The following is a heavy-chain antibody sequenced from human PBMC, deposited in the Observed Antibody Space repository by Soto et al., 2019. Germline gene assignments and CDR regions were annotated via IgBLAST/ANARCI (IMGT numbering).Heavy chain of an antibody. CDR2: VNAYNGNT. Sequence: ASVKVSCKTSGYTFTSYGISWVRQAPGQGLEWMGWVNAYNGNTNYAQKFQGRVTMTTDTSTSTAYMELRSLRSDDTAVYYCAREAVSGRTGFDYWGQGTLVTISS. J-gene: IGHJ4*02. V-gene: IGHV1-18*01. CDR3: AREAVSGRTGFDY. CDR1: GYTFTSYG. D-gene: IGHD6-19*01.